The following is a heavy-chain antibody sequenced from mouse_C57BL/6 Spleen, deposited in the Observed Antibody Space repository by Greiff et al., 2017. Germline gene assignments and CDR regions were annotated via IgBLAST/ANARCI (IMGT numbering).Heavy chain of an antibody. D-gene: IGHD2-12*01. CDR1: GYSITRGYY. Sequence: DVQLQESGPGLVKPSQSLSLTCSVTGYSITRGYYWNCLRQFPGNKLEWMGYISYDGSNNYNPSLPNRISIPPDTSKNQLFLKLNYVTTEDTATYYSARGIVLYWDFDVWGTGTTVTVSS. CDR3: ARGIVLYWDFDV. J-gene: IGHJ1*03. V-gene: IGHV3-6*01. CDR2: ISYDGSN.